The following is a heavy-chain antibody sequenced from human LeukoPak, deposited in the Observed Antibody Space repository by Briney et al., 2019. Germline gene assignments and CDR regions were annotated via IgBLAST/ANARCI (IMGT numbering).Heavy chain of an antibody. Sequence: GGSLRLSCAASGFTFSSYSMNWVRQAPGKGLEWVSSISSSSSYIYYADSVKGRFTISRDNSKNTLYLQMNSLRAEDTAVYYCARDRDYVVVVAATRYYYGMDVWGQGTTVTVSS. V-gene: IGHV3-21*01. J-gene: IGHJ6*02. CDR1: GFTFSSYS. CDR3: ARDRDYVVVVAATRYYYGMDV. D-gene: IGHD2-15*01. CDR2: ISSSSSYI.